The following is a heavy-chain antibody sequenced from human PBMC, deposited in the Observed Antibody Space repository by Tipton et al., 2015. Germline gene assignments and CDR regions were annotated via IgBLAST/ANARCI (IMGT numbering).Heavy chain of an antibody. CDR3: ARARDGYYYFGMDV. CDR2: INHSGST. CDR1: GGSFSGYY. J-gene: IGHJ6*02. V-gene: IGHV4-34*01. Sequence: LRLSCAVYGGSFSGYYWTWIRQPPGKGLEWIGEINHSGSTNYSPSLKSRVTISVDTSKKQFSLKLSSVTAADTAVYYCARARDGYYYFGMDVWGQGTTVTVS. D-gene: IGHD5-24*01.